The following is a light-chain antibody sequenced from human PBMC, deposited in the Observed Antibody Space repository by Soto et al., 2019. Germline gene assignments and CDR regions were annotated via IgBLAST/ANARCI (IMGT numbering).Light chain of an antibody. V-gene: IGKV3-11*01. CDR2: DAS. J-gene: IGKJ1*01. CDR3: QQRHNSWT. Sequence: EIELTQSPATLSLSPGERATLSCRASQSVSSYLAWYQQKPGQAPRLLIYDASNRATGIPARFSGSGSGADFTLTISSLEPEDFALYYCQQRHNSWTFGQGTKVDIK. CDR1: QSVSSY.